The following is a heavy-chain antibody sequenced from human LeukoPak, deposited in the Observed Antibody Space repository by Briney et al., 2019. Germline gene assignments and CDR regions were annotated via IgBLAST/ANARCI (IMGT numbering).Heavy chain of an antibody. Sequence: GGSPRLSCAASGFTFSSYWMHWVRQAPGKGLVWVSRINSDGSSTMYADSVKGRFTISRDNAKNTLYLQMNSLRAEDTAVYYCARASRGYSGYDPRSHFDYWSQGTLVTVSS. CDR3: ARASRGYSGYDPRSHFDY. CDR1: GFTFSSYW. D-gene: IGHD5-12*01. J-gene: IGHJ4*02. V-gene: IGHV3-74*03. CDR2: INSDGSST.